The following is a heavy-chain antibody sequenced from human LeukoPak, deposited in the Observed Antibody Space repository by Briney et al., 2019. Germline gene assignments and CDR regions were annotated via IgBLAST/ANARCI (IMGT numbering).Heavy chain of an antibody. V-gene: IGHV4-61*02. J-gene: IGHJ4*02. Sequence: KPSETLSLTCTVSGGSISSGGYYWSWIRQPAGKGLEWIGRMYTSGNTNYNPSLKSRATISVDTSKNQISLKLSSVTAADTAVYYCARLVVSSWYHEVLLGRDYWGQGTLVIVSS. CDR1: GGSISSGGYY. CDR2: MYTSGNT. CDR3: ARLVVSSWYHEVLLGRDY. D-gene: IGHD6-13*01.